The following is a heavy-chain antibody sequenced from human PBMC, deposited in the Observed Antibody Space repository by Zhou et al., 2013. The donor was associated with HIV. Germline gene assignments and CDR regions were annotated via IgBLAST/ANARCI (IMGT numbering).Heavy chain of an antibody. Sequence: EVQLLGSGGGLVQPGGSLRLSCAASGFSFSRYAMSWVRQAPGKGLEWVSAISDSGAKTYYAESEEGRFTVSRDNSKNTLYLQMNSLRAEDTAVYYCVRESGINSNWFDSWGQGTQVTVSS. D-gene: IGHD1-1*01. CDR2: ISDSGAKT. J-gene: IGHJ5*01. V-gene: IGHV3-23*01. CDR1: GFSFSRYA. CDR3: VRESGINSNWFDS.